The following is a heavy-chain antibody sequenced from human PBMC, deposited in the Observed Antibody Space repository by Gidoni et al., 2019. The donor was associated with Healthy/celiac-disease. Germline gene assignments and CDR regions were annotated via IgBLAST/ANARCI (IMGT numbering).Heavy chain of an antibody. V-gene: IGHV1-18*04. Sequence: QVQLVQSGAEVKKPGASVKVSCKASGYTFTSYGISWVRQAPGQGLEWMGWSSAYNGNTNYAQKLQGRVNMTTDTSTSTAYMELRSLRSDDTAGYYCARDSDGGDDFWRGYIFDGPHFKGFDPWGQGTLVTVSS. D-gene: IGHD3-3*01. CDR2: SSAYNGNT. CDR3: ARDSDGGDDFWRGYIFDGPHFKGFDP. J-gene: IGHJ5*02. CDR1: GYTFTSYG.